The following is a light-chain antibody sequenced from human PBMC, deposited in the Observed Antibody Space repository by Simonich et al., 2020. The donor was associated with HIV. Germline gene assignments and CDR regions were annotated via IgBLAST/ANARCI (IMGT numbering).Light chain of an antibody. CDR1: SRDVGGYNY. CDR2: DVS. V-gene: IGLV2-14*04. Sequence: SRDVGGYNYVSWYQQHPGKAPKLMIYDVSKRPSGVSNRFSGSKSGDTASLTISGLQAEDEADYYCDSYTSSSTWVFGGGTKLTVL. J-gene: IGLJ3*02. CDR3: DSYTSSSTWV.